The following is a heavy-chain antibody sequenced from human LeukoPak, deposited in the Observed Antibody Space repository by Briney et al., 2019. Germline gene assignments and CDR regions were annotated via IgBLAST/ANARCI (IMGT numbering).Heavy chain of an antibody. J-gene: IGHJ2*01. Sequence: GGSLRLSCVASGFTFSTYWMSWVRQAPGKGLEWLANIKEDGTGKNHVDSVKGRFTISRDNSKNTLYLQMNSLRAEDTAVYYCAKGGIMQSSSPGLQYFDLWGRGTLVSVSS. CDR1: GFTFSTYW. CDR3: AKGGIMQSSSPGLQYFDL. CDR2: IKEDGTGK. V-gene: IGHV3-7*05. D-gene: IGHD6-6*01.